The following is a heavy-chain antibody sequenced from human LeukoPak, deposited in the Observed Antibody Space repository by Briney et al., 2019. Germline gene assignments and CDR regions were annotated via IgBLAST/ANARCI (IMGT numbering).Heavy chain of an antibody. J-gene: IGHJ4*02. V-gene: IGHV4-39*07. CDR1: GGSISSSSYY. CDR3: ARDTGYSSGWFDY. D-gene: IGHD6-19*01. Sequence: SETLSLTCTVSGGSISSSSYYWGWIRQPPGEGLEWIGSIYYSGSTYYNPSLKSRVTISVDTSKNQFSLKLSSVTAADTAVYYCARDTGYSSGWFDYWGQGTLVTVSS. CDR2: IYYSGST.